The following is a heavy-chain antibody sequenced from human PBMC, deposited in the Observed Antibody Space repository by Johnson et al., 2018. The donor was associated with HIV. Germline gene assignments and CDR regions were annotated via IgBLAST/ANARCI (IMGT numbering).Heavy chain of an antibody. CDR1: GFTFDDYD. Sequence: MQLVESGGGVARPGGSLRLSCAASGFTFDDYDMNWVRQAPGKGLEWVSGINWNGDNTGYGDSVKGRFTIFRDNAKNSLYLQMNRLRAEYTALYYCARGGMRGELGAFDIWGQGTMVTVSS. D-gene: IGHD1-26*01. V-gene: IGHV3-20*04. CDR2: INWNGDNT. J-gene: IGHJ3*02. CDR3: ARGGMRGELGAFDI.